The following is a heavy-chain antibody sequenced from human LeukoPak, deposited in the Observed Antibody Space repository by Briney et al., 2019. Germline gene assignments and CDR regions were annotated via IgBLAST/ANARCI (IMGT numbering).Heavy chain of an antibody. Sequence: PGRSLRLSCAASGFTFSSYAMHWVRQAPGKGLEWVAVISYGGSSKYYADSVKGRFTISRDNSKNTLYLQMNSLRAEDTAVYFCASGKYRYGDNWFDPWGQGTLVTVSS. D-gene: IGHD5-18*01. CDR1: GFTFSSYA. J-gene: IGHJ5*02. CDR3: ASGKYRYGDNWFDP. CDR2: ISYGGSSK. V-gene: IGHV3-30*04.